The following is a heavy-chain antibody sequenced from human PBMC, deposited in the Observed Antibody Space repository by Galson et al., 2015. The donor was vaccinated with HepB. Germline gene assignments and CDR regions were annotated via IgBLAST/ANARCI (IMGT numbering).Heavy chain of an antibody. CDR3: ARDGRYSGILPDY. J-gene: IGHJ4*02. Sequence: SLRLSCAASGFTFSSYWMSWVRQAPGKGLEWVANIKQDGSEKYYVDSVKGRFTISRDNAKNSLYLQMNSLRAEDTAVYYCARDGRYSGILPDYWGQGTLVTVSS. CDR2: IKQDGSEK. V-gene: IGHV3-7*03. CDR1: GFTFSSYW. D-gene: IGHD1-26*01.